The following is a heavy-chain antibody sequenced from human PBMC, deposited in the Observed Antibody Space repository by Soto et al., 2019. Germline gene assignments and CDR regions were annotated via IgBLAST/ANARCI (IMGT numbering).Heavy chain of an antibody. CDR3: ARGLKMITFGGVIVMNYYGMDV. Sequence: PSETLSLTCAVYGGSFSGYYWSWIRQPPGKGLEWIGEINHSGSTNYNPSLKSRVTISVDTSKNQFSLKLSSVTAADTAVYYCARGLKMITFGGVIVMNYYGMDVWGQGTTVTAP. CDR2: INHSGST. CDR1: GGSFSGYY. D-gene: IGHD3-16*02. V-gene: IGHV4-34*01. J-gene: IGHJ6*02.